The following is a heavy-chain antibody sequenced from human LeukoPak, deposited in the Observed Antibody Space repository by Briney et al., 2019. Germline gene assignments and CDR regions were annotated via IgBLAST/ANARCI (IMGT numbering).Heavy chain of an antibody. CDR1: GFTFSSYE. V-gene: IGHV3-48*03. J-gene: IGHJ4*02. D-gene: IGHD6-19*01. CDR3: ARGGWLVLSHFDY. CDR2: ISGGGSTV. Sequence: GGSLRLSCAASGFTFSSYEMNWVRQAPGRGLEWVSYISGGGSTVYYADSVKGRFTISRDNAKNSLYLQMNSLRAEDTAVYYCARGGWLVLSHFDYWGQGTLVTVSS.